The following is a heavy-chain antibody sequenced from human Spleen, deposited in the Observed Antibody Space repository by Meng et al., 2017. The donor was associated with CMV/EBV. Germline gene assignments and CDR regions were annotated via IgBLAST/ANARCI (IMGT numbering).Heavy chain of an antibody. D-gene: IGHD6-25*01. Sequence: CAASGFTFSNFDMHWVRQAPGKGLEWVSSITSSGTYIYYADSVRGRLTISRDNAQNSLYLQMNSLRVGDTAVYYCAREVGSGWRDFDWWGQGTLVTVSS. CDR3: AREVGSGWRDFDW. V-gene: IGHV3-21*01. J-gene: IGHJ4*02. CDR2: ITSSGTYI. CDR1: GFTFSNFD.